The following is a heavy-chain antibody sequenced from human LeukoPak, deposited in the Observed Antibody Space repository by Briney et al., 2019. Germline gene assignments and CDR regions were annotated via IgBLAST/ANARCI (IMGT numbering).Heavy chain of an antibody. J-gene: IGHJ4*02. CDR1: GFTFDSYA. CDR3: ARAPNYDSSGYFIG. V-gene: IGHV3-23*01. Sequence: GGSLRLSCEASGFTFDSYAMNWVRQAPGKGLEWASSISGFGGSTYYADSVKGRFTISRDNSKNTLYLQMNCLRAEDTAVYYCARAPNYDSSGYFIGWGQGTLVTVSS. CDR2: ISGFGGST. D-gene: IGHD3-22*01.